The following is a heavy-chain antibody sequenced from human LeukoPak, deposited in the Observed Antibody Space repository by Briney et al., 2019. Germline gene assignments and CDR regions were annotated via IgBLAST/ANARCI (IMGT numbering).Heavy chain of an antibody. J-gene: IGHJ4*02. Sequence: GGSLRLSCAASGFNVSTYYMTWVRQAPGKGLECVSVIYSGGSTYYADSVKGRFTVSRDNSKNTLYLQMNSLRAEDTAMYYCARGLGYCTSTTCLLPFDYWGQGTLVTVSS. V-gene: IGHV3-53*01. CDR2: IYSGGST. D-gene: IGHD2-2*01. CDR3: ARGLGYCTSTTCLLPFDY. CDR1: GFNVSTYY.